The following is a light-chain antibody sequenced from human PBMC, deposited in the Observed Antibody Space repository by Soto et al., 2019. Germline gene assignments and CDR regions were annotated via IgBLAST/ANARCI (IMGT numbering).Light chain of an antibody. CDR1: QGISSY. Sequence: DIQLTQSPSFLSASVGDRVTITCRASQGISSYLAWYQQTPGKAPKLLIYVASTLQSGVPSRFSGSGSGTESTLTISSLQPEDFATYYCQQLNSYPITFGQGTRLEIK. CDR3: QQLNSYPIT. CDR2: VAS. J-gene: IGKJ5*01. V-gene: IGKV1-9*01.